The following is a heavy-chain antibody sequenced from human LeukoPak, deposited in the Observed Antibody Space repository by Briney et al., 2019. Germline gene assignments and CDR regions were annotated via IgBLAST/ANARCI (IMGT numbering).Heavy chain of an antibody. Sequence: GGSLRLSCAASGFTFSSYAMSWVRQAPGKGLEWVSAISGSGGSTYYADSVKGRFTISRHNSKNTLYLQMNSLRAEDTAVYYCGSSTSFSEAFDIWGQGTMVTVSS. D-gene: IGHD2-2*01. CDR3: GSSTSFSEAFDI. CDR1: GFTFSSYA. J-gene: IGHJ3*02. CDR2: ISGSGGST. V-gene: IGHV3-23*01.